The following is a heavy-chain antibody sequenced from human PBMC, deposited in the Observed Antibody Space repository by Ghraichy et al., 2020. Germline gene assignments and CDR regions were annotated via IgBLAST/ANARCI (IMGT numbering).Heavy chain of an antibody. CDR3: ARAPHCSGGSCYFDY. Sequence: SETLSLTCAVSGGSISSGGYSWSWIRQPPGKGLEWIGYIYHSGSTYYNPSLKSRVTISVDRSKNQFSLKLSSVTAADTAVYYCARAPHCSGGSCYFDYWGQGTLVTVSS. CDR2: IYHSGST. CDR1: GGSISSGGYS. J-gene: IGHJ4*02. D-gene: IGHD2-15*01. V-gene: IGHV4-30-2*01.